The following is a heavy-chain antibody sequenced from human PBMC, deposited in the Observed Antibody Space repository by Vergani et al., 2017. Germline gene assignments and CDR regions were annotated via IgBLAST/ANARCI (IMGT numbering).Heavy chain of an antibody. D-gene: IGHD3-10*01. CDR3: ARSGITMVRGAEDY. J-gene: IGHJ4*02. CDR2: ISYDGSNK. V-gene: IGHV3-30*15. Sequence: QVQLVESGGGVVQPGRSLRLSCAASGFTFSSYAMNCVRQAPGKGLEWVAVISYDGSNKYYADSVKGRFTISRDNSKNTLYLQMSSLRAEDTAVDYCARSGITMVRGAEDYWGQGTLVTVSS. CDR1: GFTFSSYA.